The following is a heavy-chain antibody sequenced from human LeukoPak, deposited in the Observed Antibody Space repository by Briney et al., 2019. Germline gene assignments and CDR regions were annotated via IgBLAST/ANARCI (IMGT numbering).Heavy chain of an antibody. J-gene: IGHJ4*02. CDR3: AAPSRELTIYSPQR. D-gene: IGHD2/OR15-2a*01. CDR1: GYTFTCYY. Sequence: ASVKVSCKASGYTFTCYYMHWVRQAPGQGLEWMGWINPNSGGTNYAQKFQGRVTMTRDTSISTAYMELSRLRSDDTAVYYCAAPSRELTIYSPQRWGQGTLVTVSS. V-gene: IGHV1-2*02. CDR2: INPNSGGT.